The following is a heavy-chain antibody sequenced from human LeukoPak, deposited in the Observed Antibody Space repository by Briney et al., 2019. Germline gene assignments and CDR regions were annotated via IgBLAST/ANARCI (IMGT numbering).Heavy chain of an antibody. D-gene: IGHD3-10*01. CDR1: GGSFIGYY. J-gene: IGHJ3*02. Sequence: SETLSLTCAVYGGSFIGYYWSWIRQPPGKGLEWIGEINHSGSTNYNPSPKSRVSTPLDATKNQFSLKLSSVTAAEPAVYYCARGYGSGRSRHLEDAFVIWGRGSMVSVSS. CDR2: INHSGST. CDR3: ARGYGSGRSRHLEDAFVI. V-gene: IGHV4-34*01.